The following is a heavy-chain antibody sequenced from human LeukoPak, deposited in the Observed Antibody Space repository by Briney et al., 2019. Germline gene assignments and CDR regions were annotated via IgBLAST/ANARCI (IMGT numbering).Heavy chain of an antibody. Sequence: GGSLRLSCAASGYSFSSYSMCWVRQAPGEGLEWVSSISSSSSYIYYADSVKGRFTISRDNAKNSLYLQMNSLRAEDTAVYYCARDTAPPDTVTDYWGQGTLVTVSS. CDR3: ARDTAPPDTVTDY. V-gene: IGHV3-21*01. CDR2: ISSSSSYI. D-gene: IGHD4-17*01. J-gene: IGHJ4*02. CDR1: GYSFSSYS.